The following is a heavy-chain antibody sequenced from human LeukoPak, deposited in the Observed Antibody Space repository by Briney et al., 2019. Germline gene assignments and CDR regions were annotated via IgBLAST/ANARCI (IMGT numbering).Heavy chain of an antibody. CDR3: ARDPAYRHNTGSRGDY. CDR2: ISAYNGNR. CDR1: GYTFTNYG. V-gene: IGHV1-18*01. Sequence: ASVKVSCKASGYTFTNYGVTWVRQAPGQGPEWMGWISAYNGNRDYAQKFQGRVTLTTDTSTNTAYLELRSLRSDDTALYYCARDPAYRHNTGSRGDYWGQGTLVTVSS. J-gene: IGHJ4*02. D-gene: IGHD1-26*01.